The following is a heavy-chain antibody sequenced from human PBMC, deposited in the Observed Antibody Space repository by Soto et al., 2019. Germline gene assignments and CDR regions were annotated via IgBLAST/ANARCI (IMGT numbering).Heavy chain of an antibody. D-gene: IGHD4-4*01. Sequence: TGGSLRLSCAASGFTFNSFWMHWVRQAPGEGLVWVSRISSDGSSTNYADSMKGRFTISRDNAKNSLYLQMNSLRAEDTAVYYCARDMTPVTQWDYYYYMDVWGKGTTVTVSS. V-gene: IGHV3-74*01. J-gene: IGHJ6*03. CDR3: ARDMTPVTQWDYYYYMDV. CDR1: GFTFNSFW. CDR2: ISSDGSST.